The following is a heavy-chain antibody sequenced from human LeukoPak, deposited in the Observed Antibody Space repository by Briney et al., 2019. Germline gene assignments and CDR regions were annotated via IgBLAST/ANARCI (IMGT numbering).Heavy chain of an antibody. CDR1: GYTFTGYY. CDR3: ARDVGEYCSSTNCYASHY. D-gene: IGHD2-2*01. CDR2: INPHSGGT. J-gene: IGHJ4*02. V-gene: IGHV1-2*02. Sequence: ASVKVSCKASGYTFTGYYIHWVRQAPGQGLEWMGWINPHSGGTNYAQKFQGGVTMARDTSITTAYMELSSLRSDDTAVYYCARDVGEYCSSTNCYASHYWGQGTLVTVSS.